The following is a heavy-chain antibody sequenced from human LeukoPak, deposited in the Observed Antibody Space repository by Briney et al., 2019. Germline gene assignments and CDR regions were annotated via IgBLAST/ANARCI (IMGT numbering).Heavy chain of an antibody. V-gene: IGHV3-64D*09. CDR1: GFTFSNYA. CDR2: IGSNGDST. Sequence: GGSLRLSCSASGFTFSNYAMHWVRQAPGTGLEYVSAIGSNGDSTYYADSVKGRFTISRDNSKNTLYLQMSSLRAEDTAVYYCVKSSAGLTFDCWGQGALVTVSS. D-gene: IGHD1-1*01. CDR3: VKSSAGLTFDC. J-gene: IGHJ4*02.